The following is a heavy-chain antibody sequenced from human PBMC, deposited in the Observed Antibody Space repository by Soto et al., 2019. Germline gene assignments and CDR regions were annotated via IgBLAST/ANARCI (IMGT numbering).Heavy chain of an antibody. CDR3: ASVAHRDLHSFPTRRSPDL. Sequence: RLLLEKRLEWIGEINHSGSTNYNPSLKSRVTISVDTSKNQFSLKLSSVTAADTAVYYCASVAHRDLHSFPTRRSPDL. V-gene: IGHV4-34*01. D-gene: IGHD4-4*01. J-gene: IGHJ2*01. CDR2: INHSGST.